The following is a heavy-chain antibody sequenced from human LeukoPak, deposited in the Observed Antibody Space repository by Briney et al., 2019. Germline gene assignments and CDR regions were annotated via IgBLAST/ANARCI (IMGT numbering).Heavy chain of an antibody. Sequence: PGGSLRLSCAASGFMFSSYTMTWARQTPGKGLEWVSSISSSGTAIYYADSLKGRFTISRDNGKKSLYLQMNSLRAEDTAVYYCVRGGYYDSRDAFHVWGQGTVVTVSS. J-gene: IGHJ3*01. CDR1: GFMFSSYT. V-gene: IGHV3-21*01. CDR2: ISSSGTAI. CDR3: VRGGYYDSRDAFHV. D-gene: IGHD3-22*01.